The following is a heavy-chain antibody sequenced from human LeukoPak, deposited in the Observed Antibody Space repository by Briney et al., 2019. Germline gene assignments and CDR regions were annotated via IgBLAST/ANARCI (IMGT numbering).Heavy chain of an antibody. CDR1: GYTFTGYY. V-gene: IGHV1-2*02. Sequence: GASVKVSCKASGYTFTGYYMHWVRQAPGQVLEWMGWINPNSGGTNYAQKFQGRVTMTRDTSISTAYMELSRLRSDDTAVYYCARVVTMVRGVIIAPFDYWGQGTLVTVSS. J-gene: IGHJ4*02. CDR2: INPNSGGT. D-gene: IGHD3-10*01. CDR3: ARVVTMVRGVIIAPFDY.